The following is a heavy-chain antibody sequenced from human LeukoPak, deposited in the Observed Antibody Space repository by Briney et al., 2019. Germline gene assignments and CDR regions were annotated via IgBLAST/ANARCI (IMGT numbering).Heavy chain of an antibody. V-gene: IGHV3-21*04. CDR2: INKGGSYM. J-gene: IGHJ3*02. Sequence: GGSLRLSCAASGFTFRDYTMNWVRQTPGKGLEWVSAINKGGSYMTYADSVKGRFTVSRDNAKNSLFLQMNSLRAEDTAVYYCARVGSGNFLGAFDIWGQGTMVTVSS. CDR3: ARVGSGNFLGAFDI. CDR1: GFTFRDYT. D-gene: IGHD1-26*01.